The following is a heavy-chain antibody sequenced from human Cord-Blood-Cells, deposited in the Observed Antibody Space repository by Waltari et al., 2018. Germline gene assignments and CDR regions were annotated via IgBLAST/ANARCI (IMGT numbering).Heavy chain of an antibody. CDR2: FGPEEGET. CDR3: ATSLTGTTKGDAFDI. Sequence: QVQLVQSGAEVKKPGASVKVSCKVSGYTLTELSMHWVRQAPGKGLEWMGGFGPEEGETIDARKVQGRVIMTEDTSTDTAYRELSSLRSEDTAVYYCATSLTGTTKGDAFDIWGQGTMVTVSS. D-gene: IGHD1-7*01. CDR1: GYTLTELS. J-gene: IGHJ3*02. V-gene: IGHV1-24*01.